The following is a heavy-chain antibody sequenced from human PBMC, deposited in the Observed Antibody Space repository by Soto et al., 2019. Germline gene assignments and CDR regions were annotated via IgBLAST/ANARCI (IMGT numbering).Heavy chain of an antibody. J-gene: IGHJ4*02. Sequence: GGSLRLSCATSGLTFSNYAMSWVRQAPGGGLEWVSSMSGSSSTTYYADSVRGRFTISRDRSKNTLYLQMSSLRAEDTALYYCAKNQERELPRVTDFWGQGTLVTVSS. CDR2: MSGSSSTT. D-gene: IGHD1-7*01. CDR3: AKNQERELPRVTDF. CDR1: GLTFSNYA. V-gene: IGHV3-23*01.